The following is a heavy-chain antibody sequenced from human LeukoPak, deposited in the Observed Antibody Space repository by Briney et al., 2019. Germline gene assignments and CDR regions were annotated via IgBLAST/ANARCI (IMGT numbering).Heavy chain of an antibody. V-gene: IGHV4-34*01. CDR1: GGSFSGYY. Sequence: PSETLSLTCAVYGGSFSGYYWSWIRQPPGKGLEWIGEINHSGSTNYNPSLKSRVTISVDTSKNQFSLKLSSVTAADTAVYYCARDQHGFLDYWGQGTLVTVSS. D-gene: IGHD2-21*01. J-gene: IGHJ4*02. CDR3: ARDQHGFLDY. CDR2: INHSGST.